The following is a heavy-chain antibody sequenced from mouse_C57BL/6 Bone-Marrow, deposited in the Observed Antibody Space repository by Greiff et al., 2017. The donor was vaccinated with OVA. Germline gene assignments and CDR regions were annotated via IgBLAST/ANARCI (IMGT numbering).Heavy chain of an antibody. CDR1: GYTFTDYN. D-gene: IGHD2-5*01. V-gene: IGHV1-18*01. CDR3: ARGYSNYHWYFDV. Sequence: EVMLVESGPELVKPGASVKIPCKASGYTFTDYNMDWVKQSHGKSLEWIGDINPNNGGTIYNQKFKGKATLTVDKSSSTAYMELRSLTSEDTAVYYGARGYSNYHWYFDVWGTGTTVTVSS. CDR2: INPNNGGT. J-gene: IGHJ1*03.